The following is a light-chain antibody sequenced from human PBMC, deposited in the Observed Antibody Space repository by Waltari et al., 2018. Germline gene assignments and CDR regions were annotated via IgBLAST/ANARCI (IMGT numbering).Light chain of an antibody. Sequence: QSVLTQPPSASGTPGQRVTISCSGSSSNIGGNTVNWYQQLPGRAPNLLIYGNNQRPSGFPDRFSGSTSRTSPSLVISWLQSEDEADYYCATWDDSLSGFYVFGAGTRVTVL. CDR3: ATWDDSLSGFYV. CDR2: GNN. V-gene: IGLV1-44*01. CDR1: SSNIGGNT. J-gene: IGLJ1*01.